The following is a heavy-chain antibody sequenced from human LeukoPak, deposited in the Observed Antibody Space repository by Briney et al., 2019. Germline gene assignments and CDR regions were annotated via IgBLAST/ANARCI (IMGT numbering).Heavy chain of an antibody. CDR2: IYYSGST. V-gene: IGHV4-39*07. J-gene: IGHJ4*02. CDR3: ARESDSSGYYLPLVDY. D-gene: IGHD3-22*01. Sequence: SETLSLTCTVSGGSISSSSYYWGWIRQPPGKGLEWIGSIYYSGSTYYNPSLKSRVTISVDTSKNQFSLKLSSVTAADTAVYYCARESDSSGYYLPLVDYWGQGTLVTVSS. CDR1: GGSISSSSYY.